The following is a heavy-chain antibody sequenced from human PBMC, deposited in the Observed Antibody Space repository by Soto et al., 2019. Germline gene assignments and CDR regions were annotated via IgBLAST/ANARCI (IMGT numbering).Heavy chain of an antibody. CDR3: AREESRFYLDGSGFPSYNYTGMDV. J-gene: IGHJ6*02. V-gene: IGHV3-74*01. CDR1: KFTFNKYW. D-gene: IGHD3-22*01. Sequence: PGGSLRLSCAASKFTFNKYWMHWVRQAPGKGLVWVSRINTDGSSTTVADSVMGRFTISRDNAKNTVFLQMNSLRAEDTAVYYSAREESRFYLDGSGFPSYNYTGMDVWGQGTTVTGSS. CDR2: INTDGSST.